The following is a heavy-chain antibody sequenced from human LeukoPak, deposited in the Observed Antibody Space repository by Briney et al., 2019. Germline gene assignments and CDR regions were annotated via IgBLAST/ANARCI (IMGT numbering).Heavy chain of an antibody. Sequence: ASVKVSCKASGYTFTSYYMHWVRQAPGQGLEWMGIINPSGGSTSYAQKFQGRVTMTRDTSTSTVYMELSSLRSEDTAVYYCARINPAYYYDSSGYSEYYFDYWGQGTLVTVSS. D-gene: IGHD3-22*01. CDR2: INPSGGST. CDR3: ARINPAYYYDSSGYSEYYFDY. CDR1: GYTFTSYY. V-gene: IGHV1-46*01. J-gene: IGHJ4*02.